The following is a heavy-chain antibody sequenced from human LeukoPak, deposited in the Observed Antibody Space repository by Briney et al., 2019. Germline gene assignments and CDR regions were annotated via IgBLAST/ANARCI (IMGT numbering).Heavy chain of an antibody. CDR3: AKDRTAADPPGRWFDP. D-gene: IGHD6-13*01. CDR1: GFTFSSYG. J-gene: IGHJ5*02. V-gene: IGHV3-30*02. CDR2: IRYDGSNK. Sequence: PGGSLRLSCAASGFTFSSYGMHWVRQAPGKGLEWVAFIRYDGSNKYYADSVKGRFTISRDNSKNTLYLQMNSLRAEDTAVYYCAKDRTAADPPGRWFDPWGQGTLVTVSS.